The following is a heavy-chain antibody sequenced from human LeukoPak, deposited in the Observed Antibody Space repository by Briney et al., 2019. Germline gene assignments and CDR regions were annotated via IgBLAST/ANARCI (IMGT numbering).Heavy chain of an antibody. Sequence: SETLSLTCTVSGGSISSYYWSWIRQPPGKGLEWIGYIYYSGSTSYNPSLKSRVTISVDTSNNQFSLKLSSVTAADTAVYYCARDTSAYRRGSFDYWGQGALVTVSS. V-gene: IGHV4-59*01. D-gene: IGHD3-22*01. CDR3: ARDTSAYRRGSFDY. CDR2: IYYSGST. CDR1: GGSISSYY. J-gene: IGHJ4*02.